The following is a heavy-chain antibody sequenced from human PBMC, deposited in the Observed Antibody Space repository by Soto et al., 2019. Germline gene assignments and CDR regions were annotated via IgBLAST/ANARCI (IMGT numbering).Heavy chain of an antibody. CDR3: ARDGGVCSSTSCYPDYYYYYMDV. CDR1: GYTFTGYY. D-gene: IGHD2-2*01. V-gene: IGHV1-2*04. Sequence: QVQLVQSGAEVKKPGASVKVSCKASGYTFTGYYMHWVRQAPGQGLEWMGWINPNSGGTNYAQKFHGWVTMTRDTSISTAYMELSRLRSDDTAVYYCARDGGVCSSTSCYPDYYYYYMDVWGKGTTVTVSS. J-gene: IGHJ6*03. CDR2: INPNSGGT.